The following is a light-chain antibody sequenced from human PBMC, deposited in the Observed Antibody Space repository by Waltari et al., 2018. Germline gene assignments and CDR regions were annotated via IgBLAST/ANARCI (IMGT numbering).Light chain of an antibody. Sequence: DIQMTQSPSSLSASVRDRVTITCQASKDISNYLNWYQQKQGKAPKLLIYDASNLETGVPSRFSGSGSGTDFTFTISSLQPEDIATYYCQQYDNLPLTFGGGTKVEIK. CDR1: KDISNY. V-gene: IGKV1-33*01. CDR3: QQYDNLPLT. J-gene: IGKJ4*01. CDR2: DAS.